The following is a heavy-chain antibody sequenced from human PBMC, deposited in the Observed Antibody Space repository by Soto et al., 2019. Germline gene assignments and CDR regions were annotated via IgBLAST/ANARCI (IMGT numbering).Heavy chain of an antibody. Sequence: PGGSLRLSCAASGFTVSSNYMSWVRQAPGKGLEWVANIKQDGSGRNYVDSVKGRFTISRDSAKNSLYLQMISLRAEDTAVYYCARGAYCGGDCHYHFDYWGQGALVTVSS. CDR2: IKQDGSGR. J-gene: IGHJ4*02. D-gene: IGHD2-21*02. V-gene: IGHV3-7*04. CDR3: ARGAYCGGDCHYHFDY. CDR1: GFTVSSNY.